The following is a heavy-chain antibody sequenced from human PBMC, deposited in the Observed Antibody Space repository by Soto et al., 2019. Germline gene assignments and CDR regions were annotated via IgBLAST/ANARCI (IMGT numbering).Heavy chain of an antibody. CDR1: GFTVSSNY. D-gene: IGHD6-13*01. CDR2: IYSGGST. Sequence: EVQLVESGGGLVQPGGSLRLSCAASGFTVSSNYMSWVRQAPGKGLEWVSVIYSGGSTYYADSVKGRFTIPRDNSKNTLCMQMNSLRAEDTAVYYCARDPGIAALESWFDPWGQGTLVTVSS. J-gene: IGHJ5*02. V-gene: IGHV3-66*01. CDR3: ARDPGIAALESWFDP.